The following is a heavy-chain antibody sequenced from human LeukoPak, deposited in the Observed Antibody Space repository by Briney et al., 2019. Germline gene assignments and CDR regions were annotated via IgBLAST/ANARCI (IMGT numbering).Heavy chain of an antibody. CDR1: GGSIATYY. CDR3: AREEHWGCSGGSCYSGFDP. D-gene: IGHD2-15*01. J-gene: IGHJ5*02. Sequence: SETLSLTCTVSGGSIATYYWSWIRQPPGKGLEWIGYIYYSGSTNYNPSLKSRVTISVDTSKNQFSLKLSSVTAADTAVYYCAREEHWGCSGGSCYSGFDPWGQGTLVTVSS. CDR2: IYYSGST. V-gene: IGHV4-59*01.